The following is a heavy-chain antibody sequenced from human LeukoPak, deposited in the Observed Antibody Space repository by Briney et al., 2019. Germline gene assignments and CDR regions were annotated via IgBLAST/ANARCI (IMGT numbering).Heavy chain of an antibody. D-gene: IGHD1-26*01. V-gene: IGHV1-69*04. CDR1: GATFSSYA. Sequence: SVKVSCKASGATFSSYAINWVRQAPGQGLEWMGRIIPMLGTVNYAQKFQGRVTIIADKFTSTAYMEVSSLRSEATAVYYCARDQKVGATPYFGMDVWGQGTTVTVSS. CDR2: IIPMLGTV. CDR3: ARDQKVGATPYFGMDV. J-gene: IGHJ6*02.